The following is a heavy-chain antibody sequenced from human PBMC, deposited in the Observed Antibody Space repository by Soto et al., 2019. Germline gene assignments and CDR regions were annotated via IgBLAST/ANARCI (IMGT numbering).Heavy chain of an antibody. J-gene: IGHJ6*03. CDR2: ISGSGGST. V-gene: IGHV3-23*01. Sequence: GGSLRLSCAASGFTFSSNAMSWVRQAPGKGLEWVAAISGSGGSTYYADSVKGRFTISRDNSKNTLYLQMNSLRAEDTAVYYCARALNYYSYYIDVWGKGTPVTVSS. CDR3: ARALNYYSYYIDV. CDR1: GFTFSSNA.